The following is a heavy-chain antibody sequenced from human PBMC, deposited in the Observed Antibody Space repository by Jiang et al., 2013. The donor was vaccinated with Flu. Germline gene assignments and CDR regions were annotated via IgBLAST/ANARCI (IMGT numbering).Heavy chain of an antibody. Sequence: SGSGLVKPSQTLSLTCTVSGGSISSGGYYWSWIRQHPGKGLEWIGYIYYSGSTYYNPSLKSRVTISVDTSKNQFSLKLSSVTAADTAVYYCARSMDSSGWANFDYWGQGTLVTVSS. V-gene: IGHV4-31*03. J-gene: IGHJ4*02. CDR3: ARSMDSSGWANFDY. D-gene: IGHD6-19*01. CDR1: GGSISSGGYY. CDR2: IYYSGST.